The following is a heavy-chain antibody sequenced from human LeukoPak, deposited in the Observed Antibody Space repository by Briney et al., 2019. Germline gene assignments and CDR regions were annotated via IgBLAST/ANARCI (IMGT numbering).Heavy chain of an antibody. D-gene: IGHD2-2*01. CDR3: ARTISQLLSSWFDP. CDR1: GGSISSGGYY. Sequence: PSETLSLTCTVSGGSISSGGYYWSWIRQHPGKVLEWIGYIYYSGSTYYNPSLKSRVTISVDTSKNQFSLKLSSVTAADTAVYYCARTISQLLSSWFDPWGQGTLVTVSS. J-gene: IGHJ5*02. V-gene: IGHV4-31*03. CDR2: IYYSGST.